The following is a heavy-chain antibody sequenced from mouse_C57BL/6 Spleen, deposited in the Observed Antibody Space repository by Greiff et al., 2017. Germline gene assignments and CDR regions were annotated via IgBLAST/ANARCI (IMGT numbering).Heavy chain of an antibody. V-gene: IGHV14-2*01. CDR2: IDPEDGET. J-gene: IGHJ1*03. CDR3: ASEGGYGSSYGYFDV. D-gene: IGHD1-1*01. CDR1: GFNIKDYY. Sequence: EVKLLESGAELVKPGASVKLSCTASGFNIKDYYMHWVKQRTEQGLEWIGRIDPEDGETKYAPKFQGKATITADTSSNTAYLQLSSLTSEDTAVYYCASEGGYGSSYGYFDVWGTGTTVTVSS.